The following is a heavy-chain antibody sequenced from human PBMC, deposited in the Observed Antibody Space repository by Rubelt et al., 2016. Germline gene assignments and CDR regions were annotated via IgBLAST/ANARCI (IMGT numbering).Heavy chain of an antibody. D-gene: IGHD5-18*01. CDR2: INHRGST. J-gene: IGHJ4*02. Sequence: QVQLQESGPGLVKPSETLSLTCTVSGGSISSYYWSWIRQPPGKGLEWIGEINHRGSTNYNPSLKSRVTISVDTSKNQFSLKLSSVTAADTAVYYCASCGYSYGPIFDYWGQGTLVTVSS. CDR3: ASCGYSYGPIFDY. V-gene: IGHV4-59*12. CDR1: GGSISSYY.